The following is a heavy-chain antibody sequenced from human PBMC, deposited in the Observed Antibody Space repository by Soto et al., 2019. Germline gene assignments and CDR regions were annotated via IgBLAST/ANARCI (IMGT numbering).Heavy chain of an antibody. CDR1: GGTFSDYV. CDR3: AREAGYNWFDP. Sequence: ASVKVSCKAVGGTFSDYVISWVRQAPGQGLEWMGGIIAMSGTVNNAQKFQDRVTITADESTSTAYMELSSLRSEDTAIYYCAREAGYNWFDPWGQGTLVTVSS. CDR2: IIAMSGTV. J-gene: IGHJ5*02. D-gene: IGHD6-13*01. V-gene: IGHV1-69*13.